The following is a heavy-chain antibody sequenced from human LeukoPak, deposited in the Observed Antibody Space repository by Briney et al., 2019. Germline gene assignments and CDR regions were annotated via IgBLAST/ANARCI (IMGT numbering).Heavy chain of an antibody. CDR1: GGSISSSSYY. CDR3: ARGLASGGTPGY. Sequence: SETLSLTCTVSGGSISSSSYYWGWIRQPPGKGLEWIGSIYYSGSTYYSPSLKSRVTISVDTSKNQFSLKLSSVTAADTAVYYCARGLASGGTPGYWGQGTLVTVSS. D-gene: IGHD2-15*01. J-gene: IGHJ4*02. V-gene: IGHV4-39*07. CDR2: IYYSGST.